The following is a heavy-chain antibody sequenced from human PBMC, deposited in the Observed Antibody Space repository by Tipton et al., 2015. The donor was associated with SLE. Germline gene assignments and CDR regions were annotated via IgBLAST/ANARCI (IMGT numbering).Heavy chain of an antibody. D-gene: IGHD6-19*01. CDR3: AREMNSGWPYFDY. J-gene: IGHJ4*02. CDR1: GFTFSSYA. V-gene: IGHV3-30*04. CDR2: ISYDGSNK. Sequence: RSLRLSCAASGFTFSSYAMHWVRQAPGKGLEWVAVISYDGSNKYYADSVKGRFTISRDNSKNTLYLQMNSLRAEDTAVYYCAREMNSGWPYFDYWGQGTLVTVSS.